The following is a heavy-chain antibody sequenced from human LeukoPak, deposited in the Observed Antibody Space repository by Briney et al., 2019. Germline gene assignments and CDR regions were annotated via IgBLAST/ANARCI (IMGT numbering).Heavy chain of an antibody. D-gene: IGHD4-11*01. Sequence: GGSLRLSCAVSGFTFSSYTMNWVRPAPGKGLGWVSSITGSSTYIYYADSVKGRFTISRDNAKNSLYLQMNNLGAEDTAVYYCARDLTVTSTCWFDLWGQGTLVTVSS. CDR2: ITGSSTYI. V-gene: IGHV3-21*01. J-gene: IGHJ5*02. CDR1: GFTFSSYT. CDR3: ARDLTVTSTCWFDL.